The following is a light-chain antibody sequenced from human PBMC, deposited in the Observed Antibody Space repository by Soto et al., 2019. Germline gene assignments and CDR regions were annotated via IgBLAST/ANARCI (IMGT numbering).Light chain of an antibody. CDR3: QAWDSRTLYV. CDR1: KLGNKY. CDR2: QDS. V-gene: IGLV3-1*01. J-gene: IGLJ1*01. Sequence: SYELTQPPSVSVSPGQTASITCSGDKLGNKYATWYQQKPGQSPVLVIYQDSKRPSGIPDRFSGSNSGNTATPTISGTQAMDEADYYCQAWDSRTLYVFGTGTKLTVL.